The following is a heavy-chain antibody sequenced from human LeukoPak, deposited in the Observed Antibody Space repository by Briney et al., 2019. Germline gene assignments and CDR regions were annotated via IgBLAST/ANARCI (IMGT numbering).Heavy chain of an antibody. Sequence: GGSLRLSCAASGFTFSSYAMSWVRQAPGKGLEWVSRISGSGGSTYYADSVKGRFSISRDNSKNTLHLQMNSLRVEDTAVYYCAKDPGTGDLAFDYWGQGTLVTVSS. J-gene: IGHJ4*02. CDR1: GFTFSSYA. V-gene: IGHV3-23*01. CDR3: AKDPGTGDLAFDY. D-gene: IGHD7-27*01. CDR2: ISGSGGST.